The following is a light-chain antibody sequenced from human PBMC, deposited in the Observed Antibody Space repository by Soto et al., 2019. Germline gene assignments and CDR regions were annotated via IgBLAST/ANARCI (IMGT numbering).Light chain of an antibody. CDR3: QQRSSWPPTIT. J-gene: IGKJ5*01. V-gene: IGKV3-11*01. CDR1: RSVSSY. CDR2: DAS. Sequence: EIVLTQSPATLSLSPGESATLSCRATRSVSSYLAWYQQRPGQAPRLLIYDASYRATDIPPRFSGSGSGTDFTLTISSLEPEDFAVYYCQQRSSWPPTITFGQGTRLEIK.